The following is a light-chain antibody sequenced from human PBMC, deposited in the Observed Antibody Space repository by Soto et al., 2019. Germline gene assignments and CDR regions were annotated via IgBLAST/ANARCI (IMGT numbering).Light chain of an antibody. CDR3: QQYNAYRT. V-gene: IGKV1-5*01. J-gene: IGKJ1*01. CDR2: DAS. CDR1: QSFSRY. Sequence: DIQMTQSPSTLSASVGDRVTITCRASQSFSRYLAWYQQKPGQAPRLLIYDASNLESGVPSRFSGSGSGTEFTLTISSLQPDDFATYYCQQYNAYRTFGQGTKVEMK.